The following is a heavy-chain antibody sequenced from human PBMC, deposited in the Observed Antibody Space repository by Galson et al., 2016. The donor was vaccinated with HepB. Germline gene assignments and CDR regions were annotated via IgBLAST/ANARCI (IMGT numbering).Heavy chain of an antibody. V-gene: IGHV4-61*01. J-gene: IGHJ4*02. CDR1: GDSVNSVPFY. D-gene: IGHD6-25*01. Sequence: SETLSLTCTVSGDSVNSVPFYWSWIRQPPGKGLEWIGFIYYSGATNYNPSLRSRVTISVDMSTNQFSLKLSSVTAADTAVYYCASETGYSSGSYYFDHWGQGSLVTVSS. CDR3: ASETGYSSGSYYFDH. CDR2: IYYSGAT.